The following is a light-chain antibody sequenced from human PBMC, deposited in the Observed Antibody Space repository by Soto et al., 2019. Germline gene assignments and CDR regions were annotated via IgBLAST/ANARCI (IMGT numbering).Light chain of an antibody. J-gene: IGLJ3*02. CDR3: SSYTGGNTYWI. Sequence: QSALTQPASVSGSPGQSITIPCTGTSSDIGAYNYVSWYQQHPGKAPKVIIFEVSNRPSGVSNRFSGSKSGNTASLTISGLQPEDEADYHCSSYTGGNTYWIFGGGTKVTVL. CDR1: SSDIGAYNY. CDR2: EVS. V-gene: IGLV2-14*01.